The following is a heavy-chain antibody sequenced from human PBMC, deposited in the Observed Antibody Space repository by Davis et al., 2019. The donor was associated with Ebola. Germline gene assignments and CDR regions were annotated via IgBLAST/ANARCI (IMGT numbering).Heavy chain of an antibody. Sequence: ASVKVSCKASGYTFTSYGISWVRQAPGQGLEWMGWINTNTGNPTYAQGFTGRFVFSLDTSVSTAYLQISSLKAEDTAVYYCARRDIVVVPAAIVFPPYGMDVWGKGTTVTVSS. CDR3: ARRDIVVVPAAIVFPPYGMDV. CDR2: INTNTGNP. J-gene: IGHJ6*04. D-gene: IGHD2-2*01. CDR1: GYTFTSYG. V-gene: IGHV7-4-1*02.